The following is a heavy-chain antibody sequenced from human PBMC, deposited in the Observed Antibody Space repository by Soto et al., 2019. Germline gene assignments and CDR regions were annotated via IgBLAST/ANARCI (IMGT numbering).Heavy chain of an antibody. V-gene: IGHV1-69*12. D-gene: IGHD6-19*01. CDR2: IIPIFGTA. Sequence: QVQLVQSGAEVKKPGSSVKVSCKASGGTFSSYAISWVRQAPGQGLEWMGGIIPIFGTANYAQKFQGRVTITADESTSTXXMXLXXLRPEDTAVYYCARGRSSERRVHPPNYYYYYGMDVWGQGTTVTVSS. CDR1: GGTFSSYA. CDR3: ARGRSSERRVHPPNYYYYYGMDV. J-gene: IGHJ6*02.